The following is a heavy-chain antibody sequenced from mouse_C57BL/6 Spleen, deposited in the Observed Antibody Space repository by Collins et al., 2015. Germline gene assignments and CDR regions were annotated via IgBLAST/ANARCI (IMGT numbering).Heavy chain of an antibody. Sequence: DVQLQESGPGLVKPSQSLSLTCTVTGYSITSDYAWNWIRQFPGNKLEWMGYISYSGSTSYNPSLKSRISITRDTSKNQFFLQLNSVTTEDTATYYCARESPSFGYGAMDYWGQGTSVTVSS. J-gene: IGHJ4*01. D-gene: IGHD1-2*01. CDR2: ISYSGST. CDR1: GYSITSDYA. V-gene: IGHV3-2*02. CDR3: ARESPSFGYGAMDY.